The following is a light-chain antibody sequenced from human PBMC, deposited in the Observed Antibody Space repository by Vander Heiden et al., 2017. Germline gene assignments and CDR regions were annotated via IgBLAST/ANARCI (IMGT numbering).Light chain of an antibody. J-gene: IGKJ1*01. CDR3: QRSYSTPRT. CDR1: QSISSY. Sequence: DIQMTQSPSSLSASVPDRVTITCRASQSISSYLNWYQQKPGKAPKLLIYAASSLQSGVPSRFSGSGSGTDFTLTISRLQPEDFATYYCQRSYSTPRTFGQGTRVEIK. V-gene: IGKV1-39*01. CDR2: AAS.